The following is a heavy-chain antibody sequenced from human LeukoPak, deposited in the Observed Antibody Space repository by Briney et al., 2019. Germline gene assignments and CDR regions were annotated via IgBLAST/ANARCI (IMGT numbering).Heavy chain of an antibody. CDR1: GGSISSSSAY. CDR3: VSPRGFSSGYFDY. J-gene: IGHJ4*02. CDR2: IYYSKNT. V-gene: IGHV4-39*01. D-gene: IGHD5-18*01. Sequence: PSETLSLTCTVSGGSISSSSAYWGWIRQPPGKGLEWIVSIYYSKNTYYNPSLKSRVTISADTSKNQFSMTLGSVSATDTAVYYCVSPRGFSSGYFDYWGQGTLVTVSS.